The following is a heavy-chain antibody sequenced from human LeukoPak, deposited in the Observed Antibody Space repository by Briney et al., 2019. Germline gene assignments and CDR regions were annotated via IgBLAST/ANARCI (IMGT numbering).Heavy chain of an antibody. D-gene: IGHD5-12*01. Sequence: ASVKVSCKASGGTFSSYAISWVRQAPGQGLEWMGGIIPIFGTANYAQKFQGRVTITADESTSTAYMELSSLRSEDTAVYYCASTSLYGGYQYYFDYWGQGTLVTVSS. CDR2: IIPIFGTA. J-gene: IGHJ4*02. CDR3: ASTSLYGGYQYYFDY. CDR1: GGTFSSYA. V-gene: IGHV1-69*13.